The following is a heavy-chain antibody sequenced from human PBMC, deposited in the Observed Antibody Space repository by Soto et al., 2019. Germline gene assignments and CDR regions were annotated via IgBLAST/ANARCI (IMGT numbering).Heavy chain of an antibody. CDR1: GGSFSGYY. D-gene: IGHD2-15*01. CDR2: INHSGST. CDR3: ASGRTQPPGGYYGMDV. V-gene: IGHV4-34*01. J-gene: IGHJ6*02. Sequence: QVQLQQWGAGLLKPSETLSLTCAVYGGSFSGYYWSWIRQPPGKGLEWIGEINHSGSTNYNPSLTSRITIAVDTSKNQFSLKLRSVTAADTAVYYCASGRTQPPGGYYGMDVWGQGTTVTVSS.